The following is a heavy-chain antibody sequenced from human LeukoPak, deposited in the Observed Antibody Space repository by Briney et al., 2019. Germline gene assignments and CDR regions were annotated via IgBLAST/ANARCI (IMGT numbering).Heavy chain of an antibody. Sequence: ASVKASCKASGYTFTGYYMHWVRQAPGQGLEWMGWINPNSGGTNYAQKFQGRVTMTRDTSISTAYMELSRLRSDDTAVYYCARYRRFLEWLSLDYWGQGTLVTVSS. CDR2: INPNSGGT. CDR3: ARYRRFLEWLSLDY. D-gene: IGHD3-3*01. V-gene: IGHV1-2*02. CDR1: GYTFTGYY. J-gene: IGHJ4*02.